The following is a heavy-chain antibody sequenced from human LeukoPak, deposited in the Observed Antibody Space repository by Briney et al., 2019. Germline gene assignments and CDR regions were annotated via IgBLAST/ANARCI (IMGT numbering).Heavy chain of an antibody. CDR3: VRDNVGATPFDY. Sequence: PGGSLRLSCAASGFTFSYFWMSWVRQAPGKGLEWVANINLDGTERHYVDSVKGRFTISRDNARKSLYLQMNSLRDEDTAVYYCVRDNVGATPFDYWGQGTLVTVSS. V-gene: IGHV3-7*05. CDR1: GFTFSYFW. CDR2: INLDGTER. D-gene: IGHD1-26*01. J-gene: IGHJ4*02.